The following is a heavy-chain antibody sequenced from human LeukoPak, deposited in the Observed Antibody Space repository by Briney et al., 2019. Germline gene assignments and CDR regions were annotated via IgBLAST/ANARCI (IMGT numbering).Heavy chain of an antibody. CDR3: ARGRVGAMIYYCDQ. V-gene: IGHV3-48*02. D-gene: IGHD1-26*01. CDR2: ISYSSSPI. J-gene: IGHJ4*02. Sequence: GGSLRLSCAASGFTFSSYSMNWVRQAPGKGLEWVSYISYSSSPIYYADSVKGRFTISRDNAKNSLYLQLNSLGDEDTAVYYCARGRVGAMIYYCDQWGQGTLVTVSS. CDR1: GFTFSSYS.